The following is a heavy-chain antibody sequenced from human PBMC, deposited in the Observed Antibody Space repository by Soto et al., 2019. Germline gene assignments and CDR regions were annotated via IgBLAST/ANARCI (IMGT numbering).Heavy chain of an antibody. D-gene: IGHD4-17*01. CDR1: GGTFSSYA. V-gene: IGHV1-69*12. Sequence: QVQLVQSGAEVKKPGSSVKVSCKASGGTFSSYAISWVRRAPGQGLEWMGGIIPIFGTANYAQKFQGRVTITADESTSTAYMELSSLRSEDTAVYYCARGPSMTTVVTPDWYFDLWGRGTLVTVSS. CDR2: IIPIFGTA. J-gene: IGHJ2*01. CDR3: ARGPSMTTVVTPDWYFDL.